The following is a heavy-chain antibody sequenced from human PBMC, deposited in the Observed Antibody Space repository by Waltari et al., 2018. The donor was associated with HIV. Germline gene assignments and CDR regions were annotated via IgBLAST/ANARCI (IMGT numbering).Heavy chain of an antibody. CDR3: ARGMEAGIGEAPGADY. CDR1: GYTANGYY. Sequence: QVQLVQSGAEVNKPGASVKVSCKALGYTANGYYMSWVRQAPGQGLEWIGWINPNSGGTNYAQKFQGSVTMTRDTSINTAYMELSRLRSDDTAVYYCARGMEAGIGEAPGADYWGQGTLVTVSS. J-gene: IGHJ4*02. D-gene: IGHD6-19*01. V-gene: IGHV1-2*02. CDR2: INPNSGGT.